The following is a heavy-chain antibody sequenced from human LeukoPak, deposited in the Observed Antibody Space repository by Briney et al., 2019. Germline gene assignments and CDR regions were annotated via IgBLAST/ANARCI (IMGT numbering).Heavy chain of an antibody. Sequence: PGGSLRLSCVASGFTFSNYWMSWVRQAPGKGLEWLANINQGGSEKYYVDSVKGRFTISRDSAKNSLYLQMSSLRAEDTAVYYCAKVDSYNSGWLDYWGQGTLVTVSS. D-gene: IGHD6-19*01. J-gene: IGHJ4*02. CDR2: INQGGSEK. CDR3: AKVDSYNSGWLDY. V-gene: IGHV3-7*04. CDR1: GFTFSNYW.